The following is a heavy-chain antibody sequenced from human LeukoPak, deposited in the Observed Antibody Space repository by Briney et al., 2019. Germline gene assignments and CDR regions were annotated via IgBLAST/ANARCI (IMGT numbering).Heavy chain of an antibody. Sequence: GGSLRLSCAASGFTVSSNYMNWVRQAPGKGLEWVSVIYSGGSTYYADSVKGRFTISRDNSKNTLYLQMNSLRAEDTAVYYCAKPAHYSSSWYFDYWGQGTLVTVSS. V-gene: IGHV3-53*01. CDR3: AKPAHYSSSWYFDY. D-gene: IGHD6-13*01. CDR2: IYSGGST. J-gene: IGHJ4*02. CDR1: GFTVSSNY.